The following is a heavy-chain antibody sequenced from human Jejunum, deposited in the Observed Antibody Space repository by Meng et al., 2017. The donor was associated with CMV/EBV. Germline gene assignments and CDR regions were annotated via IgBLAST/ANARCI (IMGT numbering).Heavy chain of an antibody. CDR3: AKGVTSGSPYRAFDL. Sequence: FSFSTFKMGWVRQAPGKGLEWVSTFDVNGGGATLYTDSVKGRFTISRDTSENTLYLQMNSLRVDDTALYYCAKGVTSGSPYRAFDLLGQGTKVTVSS. CDR1: FSFSTFK. CDR2: FDVNGGGAT. J-gene: IGHJ3*01. V-gene: IGHV3-23*01. D-gene: IGHD3-22*01.